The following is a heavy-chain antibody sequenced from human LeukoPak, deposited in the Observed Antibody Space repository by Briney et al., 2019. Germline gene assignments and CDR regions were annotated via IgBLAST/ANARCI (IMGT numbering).Heavy chain of an antibody. D-gene: IGHD2-15*01. CDR3: ARHGEYCSGGSCYSGAWFDP. CDR1: GYRFTSYW. CDR2: IYPSDSDT. Sequence: GESLQISFKGSGYRFTSYWIGWGRPMPGKGVEWMGIIYPSDSDTRYSPSFQGQVPISADKSISTAYLQWSSLKASDTAMYYCARHGEYCSGGSCYSGAWFDPWGQGTLVTVSS. J-gene: IGHJ5*02. V-gene: IGHV5-51*01.